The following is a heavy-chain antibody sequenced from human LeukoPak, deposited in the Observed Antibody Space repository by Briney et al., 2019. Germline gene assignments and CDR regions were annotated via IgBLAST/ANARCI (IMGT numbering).Heavy chain of an antibody. CDR3: AKSYDLVDY. J-gene: IGHJ4*01. Sequence: AGGSLRLSCAASGFTFSSYGMHWVRQAPGKGLEWVAVISYDGSNKYYADSAKGRFTISRDNSKNTLYLQMNSLRAEDTAVYYCAKSYDLVDYRGHGTLVTVSS. CDR1: GFTFSSYG. V-gene: IGHV3-30*18. CDR2: ISYDGSNK. D-gene: IGHD3-3*01.